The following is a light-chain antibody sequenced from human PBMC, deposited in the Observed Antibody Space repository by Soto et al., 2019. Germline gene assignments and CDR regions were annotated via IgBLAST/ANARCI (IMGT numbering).Light chain of an antibody. J-gene: IGKJ4*01. CDR1: QSVSNY. CDR2: DAS. Sequence: EIVLTQSPATLSLSPGERATLSCRASQSVSNYLAWYQQKPGQAPRLLIYDASKRATGIPARFSGSGSGTDFTLTISRLETEDFAVYFCQQRSNWPLTFGGGTKVAIK. CDR3: QQRSNWPLT. V-gene: IGKV3-11*01.